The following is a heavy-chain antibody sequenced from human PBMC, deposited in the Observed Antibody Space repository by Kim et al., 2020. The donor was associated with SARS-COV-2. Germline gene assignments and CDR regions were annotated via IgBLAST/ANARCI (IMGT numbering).Heavy chain of an antibody. J-gene: IGHJ4*02. D-gene: IGHD2-2*01. V-gene: IGHV3-15*01. Sequence: DYAAPVKGRFTISRDDSKNTLYLQMNSLKTEDTAVYYCNPIVVVPAAPDYWGQGTLVTVSS. CDR3: NPIVVVPAAPDY.